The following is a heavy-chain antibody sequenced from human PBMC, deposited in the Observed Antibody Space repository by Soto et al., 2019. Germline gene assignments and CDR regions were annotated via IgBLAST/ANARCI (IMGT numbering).Heavy chain of an antibody. CDR3: ARTRPRDYQDASSHYSYCYGMDG. D-gene: IGHD3-22*01. CDR2: INQDGIEK. Sequence: ELQLVESGGGLVQPGGSLRLSCAASGFTFSIYWMSWVRQAPGKGLEWVANINQDGIEKYYVDSVRGRFTIYRDNAKNSLYPNMDSLTAKDTAVYYCARTRPRDYQDASSHYSYCYGMDGWGQGTTATVSS. V-gene: IGHV3-7*01. CDR1: GFTFSIYW. J-gene: IGHJ6*02.